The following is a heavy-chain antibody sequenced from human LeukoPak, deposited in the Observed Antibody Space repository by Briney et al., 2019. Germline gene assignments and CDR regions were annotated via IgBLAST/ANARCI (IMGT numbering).Heavy chain of an antibody. J-gene: IGHJ4*02. D-gene: IGHD5-12*01. CDR3: AEGGYDQDFDY. CDR1: GFTFSRYW. CDR2: ISDSDGST. V-gene: IGHV3-23*01. Sequence: PGGSLRLSCAASGFTFSRYWIHWVRQAPGKGLKWVSTISDSDGSTYYADSVKGRFTISRDNSKNTLYLQMNSLRAEDTAVYYCAEGGYDQDFDYWGQGTLVTVSS.